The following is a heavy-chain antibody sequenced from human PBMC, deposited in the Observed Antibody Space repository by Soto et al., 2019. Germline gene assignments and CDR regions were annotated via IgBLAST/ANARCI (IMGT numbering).Heavy chain of an antibody. D-gene: IGHD2-8*01. CDR2: INSGGST. Sequence: EVQLVESGGGLVQPEGSLRLSCAASGFTVRSNYMSWVRQAPGKGLEWVSFINSGGSTYYADSVKGRFTISRDNSKNTLYLQMNSLRAEDTAVYYCASPFLYASGKGWGQGTLVTVSS. CDR1: GFTVRSNY. J-gene: IGHJ4*02. V-gene: IGHV3-66*01. CDR3: ASPFLYASGKG.